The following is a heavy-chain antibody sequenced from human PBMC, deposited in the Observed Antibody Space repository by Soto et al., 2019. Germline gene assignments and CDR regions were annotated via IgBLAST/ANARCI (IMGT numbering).Heavy chain of an antibody. V-gene: IGHV4-38-2*01. CDR3: ARVDFWSGFYGMDV. D-gene: IGHD3-3*01. CDR2: IYHSGST. J-gene: IGHJ6*02. Sequence: XETLSLTCAVSGDSISSGYYWGWIRQPPGKGLEWIGSIYHSGSTYYNPSLKSRVTISVDTSKNQFSLKLSSVTAADTAVYYCARVDFWSGFYGMDVWGQGTTVTVSS. CDR1: GDSISSGYY.